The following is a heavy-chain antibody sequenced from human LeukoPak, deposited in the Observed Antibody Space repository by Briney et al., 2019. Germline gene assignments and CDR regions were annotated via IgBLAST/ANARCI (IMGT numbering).Heavy chain of an antibody. Sequence: SQTLSLTCTVPGGSISSGGYYWSWIRQHPGKGLEWIGFIYYSGSTYYNPSLKSRVSMSVDTSNNQFSLNLTSVTVADTAIYFCARVDTSIWEAFDYWGQGTLVTVSS. V-gene: IGHV4-31*03. CDR2: IYYSGST. CDR1: GGSISSGGYY. CDR3: ARVDTSIWEAFDY. J-gene: IGHJ4*02. D-gene: IGHD3-3*02.